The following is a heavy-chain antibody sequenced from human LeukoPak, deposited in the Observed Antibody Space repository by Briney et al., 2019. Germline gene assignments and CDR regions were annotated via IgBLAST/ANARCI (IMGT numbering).Heavy chain of an antibody. J-gene: IGHJ4*02. V-gene: IGHV2-70*11. CDR1: GFSLSTSGMC. CDR2: IDWDDDK. CDR3: ARIRTSAWSISY. D-gene: IGHD6-19*01. Sequence: ESGPALVYPTQTLTLSCTFCGFSLSTSGMCVSWIRQPPGKALEWLARIDWDDDKYYSTSLKTRLTISKDTSKNQVVLTMTNMDPVDTATYYCARIRTSAWSISYCSQGTLVTVSS.